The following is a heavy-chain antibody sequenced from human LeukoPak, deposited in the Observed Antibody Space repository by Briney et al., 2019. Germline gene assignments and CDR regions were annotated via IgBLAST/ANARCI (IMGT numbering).Heavy chain of an antibody. V-gene: IGHV4-59*01. CDR1: GGSISSYY. D-gene: IGHD2-2*01. CDR2: IYYSGST. J-gene: IGHJ6*03. Sequence: KPSETLSLTCTVSGGSISSYYWSWIRQPPGKGLEWIGYIYYSGSTNYNPSLKSRVTISVDTSKNQFSLKLSSVTAADTAVYYCATRYCSSTSCPTYYYYYMDVWGKGTTVTVSS. CDR3: ATRYCSSTSCPTYYYYYMDV.